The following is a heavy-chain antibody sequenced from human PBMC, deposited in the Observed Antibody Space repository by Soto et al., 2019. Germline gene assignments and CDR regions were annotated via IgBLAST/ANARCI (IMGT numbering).Heavy chain of an antibody. CDR1: GFSFSTHS. Sequence: GGSLRLSCAASGFSFSTHSMTWVRQAPGKGLEWVSGISIIDGSTYYADSVKGRFTISRDNSKNTLYLQMSSLRAEDTAVYYCAKGRGISGLGDPWGQGTLVTVSS. J-gene: IGHJ5*02. D-gene: IGHD3-3*02. V-gene: IGHV3-23*01. CDR3: AKGRGISGLGDP. CDR2: ISIIDGST.